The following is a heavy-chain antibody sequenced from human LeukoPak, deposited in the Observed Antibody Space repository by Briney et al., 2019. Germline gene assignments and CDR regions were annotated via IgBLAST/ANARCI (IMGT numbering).Heavy chain of an antibody. D-gene: IGHD6-19*01. CDR2: ISSSSNYI. CDR1: GFTFSSHS. CDR3: ARGRPLLYSSGWSSDY. V-gene: IGHV3-21*01. Sequence: PGGSLRLSCAASGFTFSSHSMTWVRQAPGKGLEWVSSISSSSNYIYYADSEKGRFTISRDNAKNSLYLQANSLRAEDTAVYYCARGRPLLYSSGWSSDYWGQGALVTVSS. J-gene: IGHJ4*02.